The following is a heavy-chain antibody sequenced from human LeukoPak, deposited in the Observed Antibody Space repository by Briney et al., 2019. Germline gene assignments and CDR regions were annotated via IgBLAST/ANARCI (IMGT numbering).Heavy chain of an antibody. Sequence: PGGSLRLSCIASGFTFGDDGMSWFRQAPGKGLEWIGFIRSKAYGGTAEYAASVKGRFTVSRDDSKSIAYLEMRSLKIEDTGVYYCATAHCTNGVCYKYYYYGMDVWGQGTTVTVSS. CDR3: ATAHCTNGVCYKYYYYGMDV. J-gene: IGHJ6*02. CDR2: IRSKAYGGTA. CDR1: GFTFGDDG. D-gene: IGHD2-8*01. V-gene: IGHV3-49*03.